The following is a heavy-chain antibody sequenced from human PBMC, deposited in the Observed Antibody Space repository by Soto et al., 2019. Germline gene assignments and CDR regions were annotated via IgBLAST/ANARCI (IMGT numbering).Heavy chain of an antibody. J-gene: IGHJ3*02. D-gene: IGHD3-10*01. V-gene: IGHV3-66*01. Sequence: EVQLVESGGGLVQPGGSLRLSCAASGFTVSSNYMSWVRQAPGKGLEWVSVIYSGGSTYYADSVKGRFTISRDNSKNTLYLQMNSLRAEDTAVYYCAALWFGELFAFDIWGQGTMVTVSS. CDR3: AALWFGELFAFDI. CDR2: IYSGGST. CDR1: GFTVSSNY.